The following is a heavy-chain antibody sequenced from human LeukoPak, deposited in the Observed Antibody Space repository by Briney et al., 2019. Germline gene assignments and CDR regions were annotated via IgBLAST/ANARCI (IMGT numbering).Heavy chain of an antibody. CDR3: ATDISSAGTDYFDY. CDR2: IYYIGIT. V-gene: IGHV4-59*01. Sequence: MASETLSLTCTVSGGSISSYYWSWIGQPPGEGLEWIGYIYYIGITNYSPSLKSRVTISLDTYKNQFSLKLSSVTAADTAIYYCATDISSAGTDYFDYWGQGTLVTVSS. J-gene: IGHJ4*02. CDR1: GGSISSYY. D-gene: IGHD6-13*01.